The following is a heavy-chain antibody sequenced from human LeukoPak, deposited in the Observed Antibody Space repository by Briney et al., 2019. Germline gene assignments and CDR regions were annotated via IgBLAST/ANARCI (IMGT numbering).Heavy chain of an antibody. Sequence: PGGSLRLSCAASGFTFSSYNMNWVRQAPGKGLEWVSSITSDSRYMYYADSMKGRFTISRDNAKNTLYLQMNSLRAEDTAVYYCARVPIVGATRFDYWGQGTLVTVSS. D-gene: IGHD1-26*01. CDR1: GFTFSSYN. CDR2: ITSDSRYM. CDR3: ARVPIVGATRFDY. J-gene: IGHJ4*02. V-gene: IGHV3-21*01.